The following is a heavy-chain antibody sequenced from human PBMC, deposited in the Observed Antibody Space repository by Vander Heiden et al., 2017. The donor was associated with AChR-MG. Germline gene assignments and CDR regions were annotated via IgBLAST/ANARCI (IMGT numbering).Heavy chain of an antibody. V-gene: IGHV3-7*01. Sequence: QLVESGGGLVQAGGSLSLSCAASGFTFSRYWMSWVRQPPGKGLEWVANIKPDGSDQYYVDSVKGRFTISRDNAKDSLYLQMNSLRAEDTAVYYCATAYCAADCYFFDLWGRGTLVTVSS. CDR1: GFTFSRYW. J-gene: IGHJ2*01. D-gene: IGHD2-21*02. CDR3: ATAYCAADCYFFDL. CDR2: IKPDGSDQ.